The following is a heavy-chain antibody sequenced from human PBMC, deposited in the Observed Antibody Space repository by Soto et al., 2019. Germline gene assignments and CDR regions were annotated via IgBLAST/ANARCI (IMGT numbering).Heavy chain of an antibody. CDR2: IIPIFGTA. CDR1: GGTFSSYA. J-gene: IGHJ4*02. D-gene: IGHD2-2*01. V-gene: IGHV1-69*06. CDR3: ARDLTHQSYFAY. Sequence: ASVKVSCKASGGTFSSYAISWVRQAPGQGLEWMGGIIPIFGTANYAQKFQGRVTITADKSTSTAYMELSSLRSEDTAVYYCARDLTHQSYFAYWGQGTLVTVSS.